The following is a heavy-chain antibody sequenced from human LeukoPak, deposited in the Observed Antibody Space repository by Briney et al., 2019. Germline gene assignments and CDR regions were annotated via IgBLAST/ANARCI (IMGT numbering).Heavy chain of an antibody. J-gene: IGHJ5*02. CDR1: GFTFSSYG. CDR3: AKLGGSGSRTPSGFDP. D-gene: IGHD3-10*01. Sequence: GRSLRLSCAASGFTFSSYGMHWVRQAPGKGLEWVTVISYDGSNKYYADSVKGRFTISRDNSKNTLYLQMNSLRAEDTAVYYCAKLGGSGSRTPSGFDPWGQGTLVTVSS. V-gene: IGHV3-30*18. CDR2: ISYDGSNK.